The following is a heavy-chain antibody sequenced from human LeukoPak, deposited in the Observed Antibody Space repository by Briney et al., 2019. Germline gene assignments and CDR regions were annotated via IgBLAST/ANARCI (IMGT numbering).Heavy chain of an antibody. CDR1: GDSISSGSYY. J-gene: IGHJ4*02. CDR2: IYTTGST. CDR3: AREPGQLDY. Sequence: TLSLTCTVSGDSISSGSYYWSWIRQPAGRGLEWIGRIYTTGSTNYNPSLKGRVTISVDTSKNQFSLKLSSVTAADTAVYYCAREPGQLDYWGQGTLVTVSS. D-gene: IGHD1-1*01. V-gene: IGHV4-61*02.